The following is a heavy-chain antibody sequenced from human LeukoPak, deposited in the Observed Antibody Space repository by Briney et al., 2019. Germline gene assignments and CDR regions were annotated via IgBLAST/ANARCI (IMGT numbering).Heavy chain of an antibody. CDR2: ISDSGGST. CDR3: AREEGSSWFLDY. V-gene: IGHV3-23*01. CDR1: GFTFSTYA. J-gene: IGHJ4*02. Sequence: GGSLRLSCAASGFTFSTYAMSWGPQAPGKGLQWVSAISDSGGSTYYAVSVKGRFTISRANAKHSLYLQMNSLRAEDTAVYYCAREEGSSWFLDYWGQGTLVTVSS. D-gene: IGHD6-13*01.